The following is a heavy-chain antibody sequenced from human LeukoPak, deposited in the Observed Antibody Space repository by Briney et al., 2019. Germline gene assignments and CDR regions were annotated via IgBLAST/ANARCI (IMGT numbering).Heavy chain of an antibody. J-gene: IGHJ6*03. V-gene: IGHV5-51*01. CDR2: IYPGDSDT. CDR3: ARHIKELRYLDPHGGSGYYSYYMDV. Sequence: GESLKISCKGSGYSFTNYWIGWVRQMPGKGLEWMGIIYPGDSDTRYSPSFQGQVTISADKSISTAYLQWSSLKASDTAMYYCARHIKELRYLDPHGGSGYYSYYMDVWGKGTTVTVPS. CDR1: GYSFTNYW. D-gene: IGHD3-9*01.